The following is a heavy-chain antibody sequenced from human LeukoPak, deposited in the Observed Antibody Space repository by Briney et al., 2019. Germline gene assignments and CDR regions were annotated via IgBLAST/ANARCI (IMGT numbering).Heavy chain of an antibody. CDR1: GGTFSSYA. J-gene: IGHJ4*02. D-gene: IGHD3-22*01. V-gene: IGHV1-69*04. Sequence: SVKVSCKASGGTFSSYAISWVRQAPGQGLEWMGRIIPILGIANYAQKFQGRVTITSDKSTSTAYMELSSLRSEDTAVYYCARGGSSMIELNWGQGTLVTVSS. CDR3: ARGGSSMIELN. CDR2: IIPILGIA.